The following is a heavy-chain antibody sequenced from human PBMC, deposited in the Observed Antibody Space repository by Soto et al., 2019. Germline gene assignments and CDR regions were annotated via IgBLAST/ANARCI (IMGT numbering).Heavy chain of an antibody. CDR1: GFTFSIYA. CDR3: ARRDFYCRGRNCFSGDYAMDV. D-gene: IGHD2-15*01. J-gene: IGHJ6*02. Sequence: PGGSLRLSCTASGFTFSIYAMHWVRQAPGKGLEWVSIISFDGKKIDYAGSVRGRFTISRDNSQNTLYLQMDSLRTEDTAVYYCARRDFYCRGRNCFSGDYAMDVWGQGTTVT. CDR2: ISFDGKKI. V-gene: IGHV3-30*04.